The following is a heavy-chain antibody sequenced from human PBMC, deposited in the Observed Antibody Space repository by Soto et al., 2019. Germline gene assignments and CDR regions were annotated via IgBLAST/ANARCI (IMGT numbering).Heavy chain of an antibody. CDR1: GFTFTNYD. J-gene: IGHJ4*02. V-gene: IGHV3-23*01. D-gene: IGHD6-6*01. CDR2: FSGSGGRT. CDR3: ARDFSSLGNFEY. Sequence: EVQLLESGGGLVQPGGSLRLSCAASGFTFTNYDMSWVRQAPGKGLEWVSSFSGSGGRTYYADSVKGRFTISRDNSKNTLYLQMNSLRAEDTAVYYCARDFSSLGNFEYWGQGTLVTVSS.